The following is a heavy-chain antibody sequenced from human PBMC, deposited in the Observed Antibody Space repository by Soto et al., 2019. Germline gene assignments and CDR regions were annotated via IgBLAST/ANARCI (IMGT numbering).Heavy chain of an antibody. Sequence: EVQLLESGGGLVQPGGSLRLSCDASGFTFNNYAMTWVRQAPGKGLEWVPALSGGGDTTSYADYVKGRFTVSRDGSKNTLYLQMSSLRVEDTALYYCAKGRGGSGSLTPRVDFWGQGTLVTVSS. J-gene: IGHJ4*02. CDR3: AKGRGGSGSLTPRVDF. D-gene: IGHD3-10*01. CDR1: GFTFNNYA. V-gene: IGHV3-23*01. CDR2: LSGGGDTT.